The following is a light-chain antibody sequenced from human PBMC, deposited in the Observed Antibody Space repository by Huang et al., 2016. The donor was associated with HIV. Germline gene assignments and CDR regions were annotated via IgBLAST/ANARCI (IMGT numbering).Light chain of an antibody. CDR2: DTA. V-gene: IGKV3-11*01. J-gene: IGKJ4*01. CDR1: QSISNY. Sequence: EVVLTQFPATLSLSPGERATLSCRASQSISNYLAWYQQRPGQAPRLLIYDTAKRASGIPARFSGSGSGTDFTLTISSLEPEDFAVYYCQQRSGWPLFGGGTKVEI. CDR3: QQRSGWPL.